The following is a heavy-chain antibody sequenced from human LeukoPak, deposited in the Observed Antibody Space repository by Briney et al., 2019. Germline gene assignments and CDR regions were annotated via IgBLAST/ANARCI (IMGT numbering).Heavy chain of an antibody. D-gene: IGHD3-10*01. CDR1: GFPFSIYA. Sequence: GSLRLSCAASGFPFSIYAMSWVRQAPGKGLGWVGGISGSGGRTYHADSVKGRFTISRDNSKNTLYLQMNSLRAEDTAVYYCAKDIRRFGEFLFDYWGQGTLVTVSS. J-gene: IGHJ4*02. CDR3: AKDIRRFGEFLFDY. V-gene: IGHV3-23*01. CDR2: ISGSGGRT.